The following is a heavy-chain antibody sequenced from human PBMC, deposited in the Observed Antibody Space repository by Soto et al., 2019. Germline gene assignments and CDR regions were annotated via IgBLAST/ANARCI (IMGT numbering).Heavy chain of an antibody. CDR2: MNPNSGNT. Sequence: QVQLVQSGAEAKKPGASVKVSCKASGYTFTSYDINWVRQATGQGLEWMGWMNPNSGNTGYAQKFQGRVSMTRNTPRSTAYKALSSLNTQDPAVYYAARKGSSSWLAACLDYCGQETLVTLSS. V-gene: IGHV1-8*01. J-gene: IGHJ4*01. D-gene: IGHD6-13*01. CDR1: GYTFTSYD. CDR3: ARKGSSSWLAACLDY.